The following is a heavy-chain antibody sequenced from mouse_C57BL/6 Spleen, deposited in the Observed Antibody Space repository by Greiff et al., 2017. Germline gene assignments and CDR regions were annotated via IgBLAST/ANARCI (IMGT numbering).Heavy chain of an antibody. CDR2: INYDGSST. V-gene: IGHV5-16*01. CDR1: GFTFSDYY. CDR3: ARDYYRGYWYFDV. D-gene: IGHD2-14*01. J-gene: IGHJ1*03. Sequence: EVKLEESEGGLVQPGSSMKLSCTASGFTFSDYYMAWVRQVPEKGLEWVANINYDGSSTYYLDSLKGRFIISRDNAKNILYLQMSSLKSEDTSTYYCARDYYRGYWYFDVWGTGTTVTVSS.